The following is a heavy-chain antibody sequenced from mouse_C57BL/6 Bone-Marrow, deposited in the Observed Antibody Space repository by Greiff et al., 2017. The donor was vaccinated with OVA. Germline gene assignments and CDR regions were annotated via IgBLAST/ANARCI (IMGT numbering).Heavy chain of an antibody. CDR1: GFTFSDYG. CDR2: ISSGSSTI. Sequence: EVQVEESGGGLVKPGGSLKLSCAASGFTFSDYGMHWVRQAPEQGLEWVAYISSGSSTIYYADTVKGRFTISRDNAKNTLFLQMTSLRSEDAAMYYCARGEVYDFDYWGQGTTLTVSS. CDR3: ARGEVYDFDY. D-gene: IGHD2-3*01. V-gene: IGHV5-17*01. J-gene: IGHJ2*01.